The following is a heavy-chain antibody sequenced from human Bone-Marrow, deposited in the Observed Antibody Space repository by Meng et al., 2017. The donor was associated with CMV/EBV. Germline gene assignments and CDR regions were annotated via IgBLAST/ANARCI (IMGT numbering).Heavy chain of an antibody. CDR1: GFTFMSYA. CDR3: ARDRMIVLGYGMDV. D-gene: IGHD3-22*01. J-gene: IGHJ6*02. V-gene: IGHV3-30*04. CDR2: VSYDGKNK. Sequence: GESLKISCAASGFTFMSYAMHWVRQTPGKGLEWVAVVSYDGKNKYYADSVKGRFTISRDNSKSTLYLQMNSLRAEDTAVYYCARDRMIVLGYGMDVWGQGTTVTFSS.